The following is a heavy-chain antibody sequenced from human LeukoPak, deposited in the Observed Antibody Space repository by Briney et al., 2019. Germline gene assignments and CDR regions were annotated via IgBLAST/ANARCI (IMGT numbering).Heavy chain of an antibody. CDR3: ARYISPGLDY. Sequence: SETLSLTCTVSGGSISSYYWSWIRQPPGKGLEWIGYIYYTGSTNYNPSLKSRVTISVDTSKNQFSLKVSYVNAADTAVYYCARYISPGLDYWGQGTLVTVSS. D-gene: IGHD6-13*01. CDR1: GGSISSYY. V-gene: IGHV4-59*08. J-gene: IGHJ4*02. CDR2: IYYTGST.